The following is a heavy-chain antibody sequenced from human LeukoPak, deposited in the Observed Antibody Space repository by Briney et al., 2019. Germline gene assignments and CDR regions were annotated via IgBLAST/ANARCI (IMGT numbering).Heavy chain of an antibody. V-gene: IGHV3-73*01. J-gene: IGHJ4*02. D-gene: IGHD6-19*01. CDR2: IRSKANSYAT. CDR1: GFTFSGSA. Sequence: GGSLRLSCAASGFTFSGSAMHWARQASGKGLEWVGRIRSKANSYATAYAASVKGRFTISRDDSKNTAYLQMNSLKTEDTAVYYCTRGATYSSGPPGGYWGQGTLVTVSS. CDR3: TRGATYSSGPPGGY.